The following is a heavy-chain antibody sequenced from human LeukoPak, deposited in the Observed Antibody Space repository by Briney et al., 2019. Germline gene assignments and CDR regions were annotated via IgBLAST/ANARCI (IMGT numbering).Heavy chain of an antibody. CDR3: AKSRSTTYYYDSSGYYYGSFFLDY. CDR2: ISGSGTHT. CDR1: GFTFNNYP. V-gene: IGHV3-23*01. D-gene: IGHD3-22*01. Sequence: GGSLRLSCAASGFTFNNYPMSWVRQAPGQGLEWLSTISGSGTHTYYADSVQGRITVSRDNSKNTQTLQMNSLRAEDTGVYYCAKSRSTTYYYDSSGYYYGSFFLDYWGQGTLVTVSS. J-gene: IGHJ4*02.